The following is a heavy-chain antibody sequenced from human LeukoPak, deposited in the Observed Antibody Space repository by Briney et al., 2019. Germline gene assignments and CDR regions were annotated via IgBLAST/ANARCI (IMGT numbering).Heavy chain of an antibody. V-gene: IGHV4-34*01. CDR3: ARASRWVAIFDY. D-gene: IGHD2-21*01. Sequence: PSETLSLTCAVYGGPFNGYYWSWIRQPPGKGLEWIGEINHSGSTNYNPSLKSRVTISVDKSKNQFSLKLSSVTAADTAVYYCARASRWVAIFDYWGQGTLVTVSS. CDR2: INHSGST. J-gene: IGHJ4*02. CDR1: GGPFNGYY.